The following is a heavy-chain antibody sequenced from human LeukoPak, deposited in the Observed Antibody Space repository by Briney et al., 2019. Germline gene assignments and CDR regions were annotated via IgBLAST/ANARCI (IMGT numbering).Heavy chain of an antibody. J-gene: IGHJ3*02. CDR1: GFTFSDYY. V-gene: IGHV3-11*04. CDR3: ARGASRYFDWLLSPDAFDI. D-gene: IGHD3-9*01. Sequence: PGGSLRLSCAASGFTFSDYYMSWIRQAPGKGLEWVSYISSSGSTIYYADSVKGRFSISRDNAKNSLYLQMNSLRAEDTAVYYCARGASRYFDWLLSPDAFDIWGQGTMVTVSS. CDR2: ISSSGSTI.